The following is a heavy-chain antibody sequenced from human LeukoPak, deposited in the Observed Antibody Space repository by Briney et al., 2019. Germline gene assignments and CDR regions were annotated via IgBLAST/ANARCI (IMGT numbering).Heavy chain of an antibody. CDR1: GFTFSTHS. J-gene: IGHJ4*02. CDR2: IGSSGSPI. V-gene: IGHV3-48*01. CDR3: ATAYGSQ. Sequence: GGSLRLSCAASGFTFSTHSMNWVRRAPGKGLEWLSNIGSSGSPISYADSVKGRFTISRDNAKSSLYLQMNSLRAEDTAVYYCATAYGSQWGQGTLVTVSS. D-gene: IGHD2-15*01.